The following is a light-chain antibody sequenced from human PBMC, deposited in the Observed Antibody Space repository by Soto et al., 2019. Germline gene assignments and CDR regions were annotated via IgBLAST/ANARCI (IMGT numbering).Light chain of an antibody. CDR1: CSDVGGYNY. CDR3: NSYTSKSTGV. CDR2: EVS. Sequence: QSALTQPASVSGSPGQSITISCTGTCSDVGGYNYVSWYQQHPGKAPKLIIYEVSNRPSGVSNRFSGSKSGNTASLTISGLQAEDEADYYCNSYTSKSTGVFGTGTKVTVL. J-gene: IGLJ1*01. V-gene: IGLV2-14*01.